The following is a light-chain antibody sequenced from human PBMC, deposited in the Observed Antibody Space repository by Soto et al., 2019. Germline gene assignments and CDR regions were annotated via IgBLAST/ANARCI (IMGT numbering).Light chain of an antibody. J-gene: IGLJ2*01. V-gene: IGLV2-14*01. CDR1: SSDIGGYKY. CDR2: DIS. Sequence: QSALTQPASVSGSPGQSITISCTGTSSDIGGYKYVSWYQQHPGKAPKLMIYDISHRPSGVSNRFSGSKSGNTASLTISGLQAEDEANYYCSSYSSGSTLVLFGGGTKDTVL. CDR3: SSYSSGSTLVL.